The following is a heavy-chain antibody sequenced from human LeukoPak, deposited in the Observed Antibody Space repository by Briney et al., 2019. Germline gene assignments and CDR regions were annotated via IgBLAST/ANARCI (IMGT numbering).Heavy chain of an antibody. V-gene: IGHV3-7*03. J-gene: IGHJ4*02. Sequence: GGSLRLSCAASGFTFSSHWMTWVRQAPGKGLEWVANIKPDGTTKFYVDSVKGRFTISRDNALNSLYLQMNSLRAEDAAIYYCARSIPYGTTWYGRSDYWGQGTLVTVSS. D-gene: IGHD6-13*01. CDR1: GFTFSSHW. CDR3: ARSIPYGTTWYGRSDY. CDR2: IKPDGTTK.